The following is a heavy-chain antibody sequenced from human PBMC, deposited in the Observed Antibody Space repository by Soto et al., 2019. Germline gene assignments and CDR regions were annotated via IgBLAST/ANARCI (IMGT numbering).Heavy chain of an antibody. Sequence: SVKVSCKASGGTCSIYAISCVLQSPLRWLEWMGGIIPIFGTANYAQKFQGRVTITADESTSTAYMELSSLRSEDTAVYYCARDFRQNNYDFWSGNGMDVWGQGTTVTVSS. CDR3: ARDFRQNNYDFWSGNGMDV. J-gene: IGHJ6*02. CDR2: IIPIFGTA. D-gene: IGHD3-3*01. CDR1: GGTCSIYA. V-gene: IGHV1-69*13.